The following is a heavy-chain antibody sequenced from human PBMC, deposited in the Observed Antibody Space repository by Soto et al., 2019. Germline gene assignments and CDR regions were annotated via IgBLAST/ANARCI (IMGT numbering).Heavy chain of an antibody. CDR1: GCTFSSYA. V-gene: IGHV1-69*13. Sequence: AVKVSCKASGCTFSSYAISWVRQAPGQGLEWMGGIIPIFGTANYAQKFQGRVTITADESTSTAYMELSSLRSEDTAVYYCARDPAAAGPIYYGTDVWGQGTTVTVSS. J-gene: IGHJ6*02. D-gene: IGHD6-13*01. CDR3: ARDPAAAGPIYYGTDV. CDR2: IIPIFGTA.